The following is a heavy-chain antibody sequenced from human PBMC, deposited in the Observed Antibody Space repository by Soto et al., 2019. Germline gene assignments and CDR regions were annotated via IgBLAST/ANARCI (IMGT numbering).Heavy chain of an antibody. V-gene: IGHV3-11*01. D-gene: IGHD1-26*01. J-gene: IGHJ3*01. Sequence: QVQLLESGGSLVKPGGSLRLSYAASGFIFSDYYMSWIRQAPGKGLEWVSYISSSATTIYYADSVKGRFTISRDNAKNSLYLQMNSLRAEDTAVYYCARTRPYLPTDWGQGTMVTVSS. CDR3: ARTRPYLPTD. CDR2: ISSSATTI. CDR1: GFIFSDYY.